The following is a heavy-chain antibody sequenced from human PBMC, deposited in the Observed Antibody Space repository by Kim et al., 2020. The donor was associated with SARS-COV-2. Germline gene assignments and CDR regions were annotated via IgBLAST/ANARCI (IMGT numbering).Heavy chain of an antibody. Sequence: GGSLRLSCAASGFTFSTYSMNWVRQAPGKGLEWVSSISSTSAYIYYADSVKGRFTISRDNAKDSLYLQMNSLRAEDTAVYYCARNLVPTTKTYGMDVWGQGTTVNVSS. V-gene: IGHV3-21*01. CDR3: ARNLVPTTKTYGMDV. D-gene: IGHD2-2*01. J-gene: IGHJ6*02. CDR2: ISSTSAYI. CDR1: GFTFSTYS.